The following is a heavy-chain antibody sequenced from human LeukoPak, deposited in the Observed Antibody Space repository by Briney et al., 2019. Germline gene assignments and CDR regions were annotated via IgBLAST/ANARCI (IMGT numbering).Heavy chain of an antibody. CDR3: ARVASVDFWSGFAYYYYYMDV. V-gene: IGHV3-48*03. Sequence: GGSLRLSCAASGFTFSSYEMSWVRQAPGKGLKGVSYIISSGSTIYYADSVKGRFTISRDSAKNSLYLQMNSLRAEDTAVYYCARVASVDFWSGFAYYYYYMDVWGKGTTVTVSS. CDR2: IISSGSTI. J-gene: IGHJ6*03. D-gene: IGHD3-3*01. CDR1: GFTFSSYE.